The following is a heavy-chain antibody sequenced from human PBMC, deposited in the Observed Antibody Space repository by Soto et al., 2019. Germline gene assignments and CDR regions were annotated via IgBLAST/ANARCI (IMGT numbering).Heavy chain of an antibody. CDR2: IYYSGST. Sequence: SETLSLTCTVYGGSISSYYWSWIRQPPGKGLEWIGYIYYSGSTNYNPSLKSRVTISVDTSENQLSLKLSSVTAADTAVYYCARACSSTSCNWDYWGQGTLVTVS. CDR1: GGSISSYY. CDR3: ARACSSTSCNWDY. D-gene: IGHD2-2*01. V-gene: IGHV4-59*01. J-gene: IGHJ4*02.